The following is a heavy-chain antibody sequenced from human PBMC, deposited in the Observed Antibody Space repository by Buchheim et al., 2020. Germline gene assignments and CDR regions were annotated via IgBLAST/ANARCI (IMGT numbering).Heavy chain of an antibody. D-gene: IGHD3-22*01. CDR3: ARAVSQSIVVVFPTLFIDY. J-gene: IGHJ4*02. V-gene: IGHV4-31*11. Sequence: QVQLQESGPGLVKPSQTLSLTCAVSGGSISSGGYYWSWIRQHPGKGLEWIGYIYYSGSTYYNPSLKSRVTISVDTSKNQSSLKLSSVTAADTAVYYCARAVSQSIVVVFPTLFIDYWGQGTL. CDR2: IYYSGST. CDR1: GGSISSGGYY.